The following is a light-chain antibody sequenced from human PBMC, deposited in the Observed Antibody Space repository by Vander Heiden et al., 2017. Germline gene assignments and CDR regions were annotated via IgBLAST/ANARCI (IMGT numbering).Light chain of an antibody. J-gene: IGLJ2*01. Sequence: QSALTQPRSVSGSPGPSVTISCTGTSSDGGGYNYVAWYQQHPGKAPKLMIYDVSKRPSGVPDRFSGSKSGNTASLTISGLQAEDEADYYCCSYAGSYTYVVFGGGTKLTVL. CDR1: SSDGGGYNY. V-gene: IGLV2-11*01. CDR2: DVS. CDR3: CSYAGSYTYVV.